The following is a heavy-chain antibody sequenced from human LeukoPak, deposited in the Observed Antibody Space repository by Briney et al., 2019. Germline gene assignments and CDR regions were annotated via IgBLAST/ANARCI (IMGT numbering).Heavy chain of an antibody. CDR3: ARANSLGY. V-gene: IGHV3-7*01. CDR1: GFTFSSYN. D-gene: IGHD2/OR15-2a*01. CDR2: IKHDGSEK. Sequence: PGGSLRLSCAASGFTFSSYNMNWVRQAPGKGLEWVANIKHDGSEKYYVDSVKGRFTISRDNAKNSLYLQMNSLRVEDSAVYYCARANSLGYWGQGTLVTVSS. J-gene: IGHJ4*02.